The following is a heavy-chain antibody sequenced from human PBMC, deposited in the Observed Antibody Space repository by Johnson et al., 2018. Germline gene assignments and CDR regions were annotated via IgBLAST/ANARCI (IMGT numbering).Heavy chain of an antibody. CDR2: IIPIFGTA. V-gene: IGHV1-69*12. Sequence: QVQLVQSGAEVKKPGSSVKVSCKASGGTFSSYAISWVRQAPGQGLEWMGGIIPIFGTANYAQKFQGRVTITADASTSPAYMELRSLRTEDTAVYYCARRRDRSGGVPIVMDVWGQGTTCTVSS. D-gene: IGHD2-15*01. CDR1: GGTFSSYA. CDR3: ARRRDRSGGVPIVMDV. J-gene: IGHJ6*02.